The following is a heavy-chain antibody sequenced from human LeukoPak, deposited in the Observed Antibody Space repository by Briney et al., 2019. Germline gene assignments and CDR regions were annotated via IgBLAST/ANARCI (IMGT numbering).Heavy chain of an antibody. Sequence: SSVKVSCKASRGTFSSYAISWVRQAAGQGREGRGRIIPILGIANSAQKFQGRVTVTADKSTSTAYMQLSSLRSEDTAVYYCARDRAFGGSFGVDWGQGTLVTVSS. CDR1: RGTFSSYA. D-gene: IGHD1-26*01. J-gene: IGHJ4*02. V-gene: IGHV1-69*04. CDR2: IIPILGIA. CDR3: ARDRAFGGSFGVD.